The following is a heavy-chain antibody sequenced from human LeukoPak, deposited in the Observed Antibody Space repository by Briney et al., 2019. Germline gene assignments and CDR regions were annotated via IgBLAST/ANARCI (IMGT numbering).Heavy chain of an antibody. D-gene: IGHD3-10*01. CDR3: AKSFDYYGSGSYLIV. V-gene: IGHV3-9*01. Sequence: GGSLRLSCAASGFTFDDYAMHWVRQAPGKGLEWVSGISWNSGSIGYADSVKGRFTISRDNAKNSLYLQMNSLRAEDTALYYCAKSFDYYGSGSYLIVWGQGTTVTVSS. J-gene: IGHJ6*02. CDR2: ISWNSGSI. CDR1: GFTFDDYA.